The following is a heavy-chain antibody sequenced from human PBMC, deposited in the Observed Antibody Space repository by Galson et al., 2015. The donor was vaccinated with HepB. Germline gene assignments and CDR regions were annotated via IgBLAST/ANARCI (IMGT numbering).Heavy chain of an antibody. D-gene: IGHD3-22*01. J-gene: IGHJ3*02. CDR2: IYYSGST. CDR1: GGSISSGDYY. Sequence: LSLTCTVSGGSISSGDYYWSWIRQPPGKGLEWIGYIYYSGSTYYNPSLKSRVTISVDTSKNQFSLKLSSVTAADTAVYYCARDSVDYYDSSGYSPRAFDIWGQGTMVTVSS. V-gene: IGHV4-30-4*01. CDR3: ARDSVDYYDSSGYSPRAFDI.